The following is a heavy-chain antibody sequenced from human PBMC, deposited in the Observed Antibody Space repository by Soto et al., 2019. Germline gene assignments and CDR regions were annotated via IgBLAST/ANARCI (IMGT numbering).Heavy chain of an antibody. CDR3: ARDGMTTGDT. J-gene: IGHJ4*02. CDR1: AVSVRSYT. CDR2: VFSSVSA. V-gene: IGHV4-4*07. D-gene: IGHD2-21*02. Sequence: SETLSLPRIVSAVSVRSYTWSWVRQPANKGLEWIGRVFSSVSATYNPSLKSRVSISMDTPENRISLKLDSVTAADAGVYFCARDGMTTGDTWGPGTLVTVSS.